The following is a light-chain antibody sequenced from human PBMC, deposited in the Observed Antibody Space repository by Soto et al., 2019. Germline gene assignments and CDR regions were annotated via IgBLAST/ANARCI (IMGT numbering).Light chain of an antibody. V-gene: IGKV1-5*01. CDR3: QHYNNFPPT. J-gene: IGKJ4*02. Sequence: DIQMTQSPSTLSASIGDRATITCRASQSISSNLAWYQQKPGKAPNLLIYDASRRATGIPARFSGSGSGTEFTLTIISLQSDDFAAYYCQHYNNFPPTFGGGTMVDIK. CDR2: DAS. CDR1: QSISSN.